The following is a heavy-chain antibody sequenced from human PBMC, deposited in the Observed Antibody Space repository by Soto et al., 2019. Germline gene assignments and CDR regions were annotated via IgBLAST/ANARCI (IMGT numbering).Heavy chain of an antibody. CDR1: GFTFSSYW. CDR3: ARGVVPATILSWFDP. D-gene: IGHD2-2*02. Sequence: GGSLRLSCAASGFTFSSYWMSWVRQAPGKGLEWVANIKQDGTEKYYVDSVKGRFTISRDNAKNSLYLQMNSLRAEDTAVYYCARGVVPATILSWFDPWGQGTLVTVSS. V-gene: IGHV3-7*03. CDR2: IKQDGTEK. J-gene: IGHJ5*02.